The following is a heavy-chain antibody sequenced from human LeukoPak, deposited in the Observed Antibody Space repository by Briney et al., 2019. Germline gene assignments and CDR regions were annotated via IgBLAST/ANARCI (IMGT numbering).Heavy chain of an antibody. V-gene: IGHV4-31*03. J-gene: IGHJ6*02. D-gene: IGHD3-10*01. CDR1: GGSISSSSYY. Sequence: KSSETLSLTCTVSGGSISSSSYYWGWIRQHPGKGLEWIGYIYYSGSTYYNPSLKSRVTISVDTSKNQFSLKLSSVTAADTAVYYCARDSKILWFGESTSYYYYGMDVWGQGTTVTVSS. CDR2: IYYSGST. CDR3: ARDSKILWFGESTSYYYYGMDV.